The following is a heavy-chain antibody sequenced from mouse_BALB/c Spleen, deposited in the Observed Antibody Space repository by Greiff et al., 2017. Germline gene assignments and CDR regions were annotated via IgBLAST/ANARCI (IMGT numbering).Heavy chain of an antibody. CDR3: VRDYYGSSHAMDY. CDR2: IWTGGGT. CDR1: GFSLTSYD. V-gene: IGHV2-9-2*01. Sequence: VKLMESGPGLVAPSQSLSITCTVSGFSLTSYDISWIRQPPGKGLEWLGVIWTGGGTNYNSAFMSRLSISKDNSKSQVFLKMNSLQTDDTAIYYCVRDYYGSSHAMDYWGQGTSVTVSS. J-gene: IGHJ4*01. D-gene: IGHD1-1*01.